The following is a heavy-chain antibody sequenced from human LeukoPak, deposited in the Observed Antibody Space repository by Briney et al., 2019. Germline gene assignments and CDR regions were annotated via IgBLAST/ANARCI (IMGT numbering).Heavy chain of an antibody. D-gene: IGHD6-13*01. Sequence: ASVKVSCMASVGSLSSYAICWVRQAPGQGVEWMGGIIPIFGIANYAQTFQGRVTITADESTSTAYMELRSLRSEDTAVYYCARGGIAAAGTFDYWGQGTLVTVSS. CDR3: ARGGIAAAGTFDY. CDR2: IIPIFGIA. J-gene: IGHJ4*02. V-gene: IGHV1-69*01. CDR1: VGSLSSYA.